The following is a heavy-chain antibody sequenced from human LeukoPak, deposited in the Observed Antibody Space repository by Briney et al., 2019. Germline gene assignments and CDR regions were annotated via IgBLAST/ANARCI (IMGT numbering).Heavy chain of an antibody. CDR3: ASPVVVTPSDAFDI. D-gene: IGHD2-21*02. V-gene: IGHV1-46*03. CDR2: INPSGGST. CDR1: GYTFTSYY. Sequence: ASVKVSCKASGYTFTSYYMHWVRQAPGQGLEWMGIINPSGGSTGYAQKFQGRVTMTRDTSTSTVYTELSSLRSEDTAVYYCASPVVVTPSDAFDIWGQGTMVTVSS. J-gene: IGHJ3*02.